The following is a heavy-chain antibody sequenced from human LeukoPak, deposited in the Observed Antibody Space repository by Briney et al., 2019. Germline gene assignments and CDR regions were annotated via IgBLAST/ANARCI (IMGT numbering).Heavy chain of an antibody. J-gene: IGHJ4*02. V-gene: IGHV3-23*01. Sequence: WGSLRLSCAASGFIFNNFSMNWGRQAPGKGLEWVATISNNDVDTYYAVSVRGRFFTSRDNSRNKVYLQMNSLRAEDTAVYYCAKDRRQDYGDYGRIDYWGQGTLVTVSS. D-gene: IGHD4-17*01. CDR1: GFIFNNFS. CDR3: AKDRRQDYGDYGRIDY. CDR2: ISNNDVDT.